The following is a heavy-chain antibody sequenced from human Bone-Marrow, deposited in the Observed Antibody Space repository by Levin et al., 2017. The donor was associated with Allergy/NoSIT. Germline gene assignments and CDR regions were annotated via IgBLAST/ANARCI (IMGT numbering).Heavy chain of an antibody. CDR2: IIPIFGTA. CDR1: GGTFSSYA. V-gene: IGHV1-69*13. D-gene: IGHD2-2*01. CDR3: AREPLPPPDIVVVDYYYYGMDV. Sequence: SVKVSCKASGGTFSSYAISWVRQAPGQGLEWMGGIIPIFGTANYAQKFQGRVTITADESTSTAYMELSSLRSEDTAVYYCAREPLPPPDIVVVDYYYYGMDVWGQGTTVTVSS. J-gene: IGHJ6*02.